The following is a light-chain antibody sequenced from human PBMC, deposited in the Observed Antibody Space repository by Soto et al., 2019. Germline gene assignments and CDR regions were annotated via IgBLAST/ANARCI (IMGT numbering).Light chain of an antibody. Sequence: DVHMTQSPSTLSASVGYRFTITCGASQSISSWLAWYQQKPGKAPKLLIYDASSLESGVPSRFRGSGSGTEFTLTISSLQSDDFETYYCQQYNSYSITFGQGTRLEIK. CDR3: QQYNSYSIT. CDR1: QSISSW. J-gene: IGKJ5*01. CDR2: DAS. V-gene: IGKV1-5*01.